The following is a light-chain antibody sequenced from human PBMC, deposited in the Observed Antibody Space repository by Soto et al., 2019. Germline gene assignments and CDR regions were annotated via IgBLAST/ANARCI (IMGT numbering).Light chain of an antibody. Sequence: DIQMTQSPSSVSASIGDRVTITCRAGQVISSLLAWYQQKPGKSPKLPIYGASTLQSGVPSRFSGSGSGTDFTLTISSLQPEDFATYFCQQADSFPLTFGGGTKVEIK. V-gene: IGKV1D-12*01. CDR1: QVISSL. CDR2: GAS. J-gene: IGKJ4*01. CDR3: QQADSFPLT.